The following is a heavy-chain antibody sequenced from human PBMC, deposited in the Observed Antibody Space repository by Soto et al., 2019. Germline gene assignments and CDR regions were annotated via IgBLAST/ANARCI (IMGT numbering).Heavy chain of an antibody. V-gene: IGHV4-39*01. D-gene: IGHD3-9*01. CDR1: GGSISNPSYY. Sequence: SETLSLTCTVSGGSISNPSYYWGWVRQPPGKGLEWIGDIFYTGRTYYSPSLKSRVTISVDTSKNQFSLKLSSVTAADTAVYYCATLGDILTGPTYYFDYWGQGTLVTVSS. J-gene: IGHJ4*02. CDR3: ATLGDILTGPTYYFDY. CDR2: IFYTGRT.